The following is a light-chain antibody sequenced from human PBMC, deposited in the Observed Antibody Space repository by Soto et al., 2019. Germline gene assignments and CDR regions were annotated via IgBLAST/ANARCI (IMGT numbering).Light chain of an antibody. CDR1: QSISSW. Sequence: DVQMTQSPATRAASVGDRVTITCRASQSISSWLAWYQQKPGKAPKLPIYDASSLESGVPSRFSGSGSGTEFILTISSLQPDDFATYYCQHYNSYSEAFGQGTKVDIK. V-gene: IGKV1-5*01. J-gene: IGKJ1*01. CDR2: DAS. CDR3: QHYNSYSEA.